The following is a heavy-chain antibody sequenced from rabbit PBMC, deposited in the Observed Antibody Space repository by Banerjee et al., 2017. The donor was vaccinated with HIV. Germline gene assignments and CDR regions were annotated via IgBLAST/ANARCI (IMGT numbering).Heavy chain of an antibody. Sequence: GKGLEWIACINTSSGSTWYASWVNGRFTISRSTSLNTVDLRMTSLTAADTATYFCARSTVGVGAYLYDLWGQGTLVTVS. CDR2: INTSSGST. J-gene: IGHJ3*01. V-gene: IGHV1S43*01. D-gene: IGHD6-1*01. CDR3: ARSTVGVGAYLYDL.